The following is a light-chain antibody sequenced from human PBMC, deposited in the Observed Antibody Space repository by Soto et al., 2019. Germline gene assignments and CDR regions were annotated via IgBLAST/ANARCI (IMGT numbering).Light chain of an antibody. Sequence: ETVLTQSPATLSVSPGERATLSCRTSQNVDRNLVWYQQKSGQPPRLLIYDASVRATGIPPRFSGSGSGTDFTLTIANLEPDDSAIYYCQQRAPWPPLSFGGGTKVEI. V-gene: IGKV3-11*01. CDR2: DAS. CDR1: QNVDRN. J-gene: IGKJ4*01. CDR3: QQRAPWPPLS.